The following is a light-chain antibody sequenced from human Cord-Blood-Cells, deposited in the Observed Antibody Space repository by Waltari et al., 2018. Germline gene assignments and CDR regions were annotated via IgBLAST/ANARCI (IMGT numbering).Light chain of an antibody. CDR1: QSVSSSY. J-gene: IGKJ2*03. Sequence: EIVLTQSPGTLSLSPGERATPSCRASQSVSSSYLAWYQQKPSQAPRLLIYGASSRATGIPDRFSGSGSGTDFTLTISRLEPEDFAVYYCQQYGSSPNSFGQGTKLEIK. V-gene: IGKV3-20*01. CDR2: GAS. CDR3: QQYGSSPNS.